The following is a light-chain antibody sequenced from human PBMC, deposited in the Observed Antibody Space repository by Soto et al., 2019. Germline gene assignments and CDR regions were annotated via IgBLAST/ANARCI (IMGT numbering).Light chain of an antibody. J-gene: IGLJ2*01. CDR2: STS. V-gene: IGLV7-43*01. CDR1: AGAVTSAYY. CDR3: LLYYGGAQVL. Sequence: QTVVTQEPSLTVSPGGTVTLTCASSAGAVTSAYYTNWLQQKPGQAPRALIYSTSEKHSWTPARFSGSLLGCKAALTLSAAQPEDEADYSCLLYYGGAQVLFGGGTKLTVL.